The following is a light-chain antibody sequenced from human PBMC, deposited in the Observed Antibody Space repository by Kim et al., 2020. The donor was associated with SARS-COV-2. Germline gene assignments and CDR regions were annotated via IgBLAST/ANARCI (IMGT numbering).Light chain of an antibody. J-gene: IGLJ3*02. CDR2: SNN. CDR3: AAWDDSLNGSWV. CDR1: SSNIGYKI. V-gene: IGLV1-44*01. Sequence: QSVLTQTPSASGTPGQRVTISCSGSSSNIGYKIVNWYQQLPGRAPKLLIYSNNQRPSGVPDRFSGSKSGTSASLAISGLQSEDEADYYCAAWDDSLNGSWVFGGGTQLTVL.